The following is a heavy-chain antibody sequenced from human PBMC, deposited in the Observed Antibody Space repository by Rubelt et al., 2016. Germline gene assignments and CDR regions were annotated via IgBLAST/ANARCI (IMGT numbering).Heavy chain of an antibody. V-gene: IGHV3-30*01. CDR2: ISYDGSNK. Sequence: ISYDGSNKYYADSVKGRFTIARDNSKNTLYLQMNSLRAEDTAVYYCARDHGATYYDYGMDVWGQGTTVTVSS. D-gene: IGHD5-12*01. CDR3: ARDHGATYYDYGMDV. J-gene: IGHJ6*02.